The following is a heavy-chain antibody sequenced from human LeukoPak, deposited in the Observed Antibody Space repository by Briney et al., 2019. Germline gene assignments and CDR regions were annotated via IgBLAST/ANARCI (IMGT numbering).Heavy chain of an antibody. Sequence: GASVKVSCKASGYTFTIYGISWVRQAPGQGLEWMGRIIPILGIANYAQKFQGRVTITADKSTSTAYMELSSLRSEDTAVYYCARDLPYDSSGYYYYGIDYWGQGTLVTVSS. J-gene: IGHJ4*02. D-gene: IGHD3-22*01. CDR2: IIPILGIA. CDR1: GYTFTIYG. V-gene: IGHV1-69*04. CDR3: ARDLPYDSSGYYYYGIDY.